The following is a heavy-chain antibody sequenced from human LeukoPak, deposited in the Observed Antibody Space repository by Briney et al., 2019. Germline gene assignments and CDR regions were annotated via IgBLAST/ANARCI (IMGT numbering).Heavy chain of an antibody. J-gene: IGHJ6*02. V-gene: IGHV4-4*07. D-gene: IGHD3-3*01. CDR3: ARDRDDFWSGYSYGMDV. CDR1: GGSISSYY. Sequence: SETLSLTCTVSGGSISSYYWSWIRQPAGKGLEWIGRIYTSGSTNYNPSLKSRVTMSVDTSKNQFSLKLSSVTAADTAVYYCARDRDDFWSGYSYGMDVWGRGTTVTVSS. CDR2: IYTSGST.